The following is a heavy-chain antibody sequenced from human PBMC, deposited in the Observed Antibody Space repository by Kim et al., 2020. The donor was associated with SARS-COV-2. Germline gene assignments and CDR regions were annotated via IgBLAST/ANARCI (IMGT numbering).Heavy chain of an antibody. V-gene: IGHV4-34*01. CDR3: ARSGSTRGYYYYYLDV. J-gene: IGHJ6*03. D-gene: IGHD2-2*01. Sequence: SETLSLTCAVYGGSFSGYYWSWIRQPPGKGLEWIGEISQSGSANYDPSLKSRVTMSLDTAKNQFFQKLSFVTAADTAVYYCARSGSTRGYYYYYLDVWG. CDR1: GGSFSGYY. CDR2: ISQSGSA.